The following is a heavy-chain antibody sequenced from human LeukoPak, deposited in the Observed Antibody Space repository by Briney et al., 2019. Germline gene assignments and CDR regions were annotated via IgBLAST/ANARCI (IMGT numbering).Heavy chain of an antibody. V-gene: IGHV3-11*01. J-gene: IGHJ6*03. Sequence: GSLRLSCAASGFTFSDYYMSWIRQAPGKGLEWVSYISSSGSTIYYADSVKGRFTISRDNAKNSLYLQMNSLRAEDTAMYYCAKDGDCSSTSCYYYYYYYMDVWGKGTTVAVSS. CDR1: GFTFSDYY. CDR2: ISSSGSTI. D-gene: IGHD2-2*01. CDR3: AKDGDCSSTSCYYYYYYYMDV.